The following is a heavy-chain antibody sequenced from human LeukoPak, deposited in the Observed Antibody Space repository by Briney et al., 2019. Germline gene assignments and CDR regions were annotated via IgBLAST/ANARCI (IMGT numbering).Heavy chain of an antibody. V-gene: IGHV3-53*01. D-gene: IGHD3-10*01. J-gene: IGHJ3*02. CDR3: AREWRGSVDAFDI. Sequence: GGSLRLSCAASGFTVSTNYMTWVRQAPGKGLEWASFIYSDGSTYYADSVKGRFTISRDNSKNTLYLQMNSLRAEDTAVYYCAREWRGSVDAFDIWGQGTMVTVSS. CDR2: IYSDGST. CDR1: GFTVSTNY.